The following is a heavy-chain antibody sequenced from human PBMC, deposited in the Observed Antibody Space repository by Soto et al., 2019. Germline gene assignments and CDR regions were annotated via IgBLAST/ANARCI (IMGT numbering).Heavy chain of an antibody. CDR2: IYHSGST. J-gene: IGHJ4*02. CDR3: AIRGAVAGSFDY. Sequence: PSETLSLTCAVSGGSISSSNWWSWVRQPPGKGLEWIGEIYHSGSTNYNPSLESRVTISVDKSKNQFSLKLSSVTAADTAVYYCAIRGAVAGSFDYWGQGTLVTVSS. CDR1: GGSISSSNW. D-gene: IGHD6-19*01. V-gene: IGHV4-4*02.